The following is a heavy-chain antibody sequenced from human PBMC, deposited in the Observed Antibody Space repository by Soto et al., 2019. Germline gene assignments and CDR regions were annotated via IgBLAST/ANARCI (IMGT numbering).Heavy chain of an antibody. CDR3: ARDQSGADLGRPDY. V-gene: IGHV1-2*02. J-gene: IGHJ4*02. CDR1: GYTFTGYY. CDR2: MNANSGGA. D-gene: IGHD3-10*01. Sequence: QVQLVQSGAEVKKPGASVKVSCKASGYTFTGYYIHWVRQAPGQGLEWMGWMNANSGGANHAPKFQGRVAMSRDTATNAADLQLRALTSDDTAVYYCARDQSGADLGRPDYWSQGTLGTVSS.